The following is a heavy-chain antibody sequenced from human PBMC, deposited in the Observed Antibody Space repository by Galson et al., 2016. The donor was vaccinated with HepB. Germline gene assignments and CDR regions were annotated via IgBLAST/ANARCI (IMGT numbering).Heavy chain of an antibody. V-gene: IGHV5-51*01. Sequence: QSGAEVKKPGESLKISCKASGYSFTVFWIGWVRQMPGKGLELMGIIYPGNSHTIYSPTFQGQVTISADKSITTAYLQWNTLRASDTAMYYCAAQGGTSFDYWGQGTLVTVSP. J-gene: IGHJ4*02. CDR3: AAQGGTSFDY. D-gene: IGHD2-2*01. CDR2: IYPGNSHT. CDR1: GYSFTVFW.